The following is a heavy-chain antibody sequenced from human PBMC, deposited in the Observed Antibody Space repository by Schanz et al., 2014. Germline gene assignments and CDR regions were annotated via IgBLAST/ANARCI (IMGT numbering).Heavy chain of an antibody. CDR3: ATQYCSGTTCYTDSWDH. CDR2: ISSGGTTI. CDR1: GFSFSSYS. V-gene: IGHV3-48*02. D-gene: IGHD2-2*02. J-gene: IGHJ4*01. Sequence: EVQLVESGGGLVQPGESLRLSCAVSGFSFSSYSMSWVRQAPGKGLEWIAYISSGGTTIYYADSVKGRFTISRDNAKSSLYLQMNSLRDEDTAVYYCATQYCSGTTCYTDSWDHWGQGTLVTVSS.